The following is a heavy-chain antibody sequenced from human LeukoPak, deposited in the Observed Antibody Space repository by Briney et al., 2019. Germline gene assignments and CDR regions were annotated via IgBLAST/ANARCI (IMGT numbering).Heavy chain of an antibody. Sequence: SGGSLRLSCGAFGFTFTNSWMAWVRQAPGKGLELVATISPDGGEKNYVDSVKGRFTISRDNAKNSLYLQMNYLTTEDTAVYFCARDEAYSSFDYWGQGILVTVSS. D-gene: IGHD4-11*01. CDR1: GFTFTNSW. J-gene: IGHJ4*02. CDR2: ISPDGGEK. CDR3: ARDEAYSSFDY. V-gene: IGHV3-7*01.